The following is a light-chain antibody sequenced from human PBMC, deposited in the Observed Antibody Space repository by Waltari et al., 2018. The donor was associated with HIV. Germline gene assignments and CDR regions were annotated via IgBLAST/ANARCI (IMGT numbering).Light chain of an antibody. Sequence: DIQMSQSPSSLSASVRDRLTVSCRASQNIHDYLSWHQQKPGKAPKRRFSVAPTPQAGGPSRFTASGSGTDFTLTIRNLQPEDFATYYCQQSYSNPWTFGQGTALDIK. V-gene: IGKV1-39*01. CDR2: VAP. J-gene: IGKJ2*02. CDR1: QNIHDY. CDR3: QQSYSNPWT.